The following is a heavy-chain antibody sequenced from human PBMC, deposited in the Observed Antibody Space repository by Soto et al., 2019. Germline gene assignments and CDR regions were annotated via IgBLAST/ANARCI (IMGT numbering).Heavy chain of an antibody. CDR2: ISYDGGNK. D-gene: IGHD3-10*01. CDR1: GFTFSSYG. Sequence: GGSLRLSCAASGFTFSSYGMHWVRQAPGKGLEWVAVISYDGGNKYYADSVKGRFTISRDNSKNTLYLQMNSLRAEDTAVYYCAKDTMVRGVSFRWFDPWGQGTLVTVSS. V-gene: IGHV3-30*18. CDR3: AKDTMVRGVSFRWFDP. J-gene: IGHJ5*02.